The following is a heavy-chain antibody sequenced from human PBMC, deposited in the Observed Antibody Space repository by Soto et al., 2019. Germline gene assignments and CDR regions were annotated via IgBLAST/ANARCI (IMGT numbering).Heavy chain of an antibody. CDR2: ISGSGGST. D-gene: IGHD3-22*01. CDR3: AKAPYYDSSGLGYYFDY. J-gene: IGHJ4*02. Sequence: GRSLRLSCAASGFTFSSYAMSWVRQAPGKGLEWVSAISGSGGSTYYADSVKGRFTISRDNSKNTLYLQMNSLRAEDTAVYYCAKAPYYDSSGLGYYFDYWGQGTLVTVSS. CDR1: GFTFSSYA. V-gene: IGHV3-23*01.